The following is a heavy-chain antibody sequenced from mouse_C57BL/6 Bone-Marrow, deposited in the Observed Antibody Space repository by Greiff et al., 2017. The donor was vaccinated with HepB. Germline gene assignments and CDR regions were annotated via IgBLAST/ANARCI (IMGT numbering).Heavy chain of an antibody. CDR2: IDPSDSYT. V-gene: IGHV1-59*01. CDR3: ARYPRFAY. CDR1: GYTFTSYW. Sequence: QVQLQQPGAELVRPGTSVKLSCKASGYTFTSYWMHWVKQRPGQGLEWIGVIDPSDSYTNYNQKFKGKATLTVDTSSSTAYMQLSSLTSEDSAVYYCARYPRFAYWGQGTLVTVSA. J-gene: IGHJ3*01.